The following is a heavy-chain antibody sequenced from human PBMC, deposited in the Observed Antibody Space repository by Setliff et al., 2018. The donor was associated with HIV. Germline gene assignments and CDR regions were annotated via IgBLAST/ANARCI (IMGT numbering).Heavy chain of an antibody. Sequence: SETLSLTCAVSGGSISSSNWWSWVRQPPGKGLEWIGEIYHSGSTHYNPSLKSRVTISLDTSKTQFSLKLSSVTAADTAVYYCARSTRYSGYERYYFDYWGQGTLVTVSS. J-gene: IGHJ4*02. CDR3: ARSTRYSGYERYYFDY. CDR2: IYHSGST. CDR1: GGSISSSNW. V-gene: IGHV4-4*02. D-gene: IGHD5-12*01.